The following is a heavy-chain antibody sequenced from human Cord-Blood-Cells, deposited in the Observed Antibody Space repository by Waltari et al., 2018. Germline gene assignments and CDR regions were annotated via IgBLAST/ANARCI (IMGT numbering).Heavy chain of an antibody. J-gene: IGHJ5*02. D-gene: IGHD6-19*01. V-gene: IGHV1-69*01. CDR3: ARDGSSGWYWFDP. Sequence: QVQLVQSGAEVKKPGSSVKVSCKAAGCTFTSYAISRVRQAPGQGLEWMGGIIPIFGTANYAQKFQGRVTITADESTSTAYMELSSLRSEDTAVYYCARDGSSGWYWFDPWGQGTLVTVSS. CDR2: IIPIFGTA. CDR1: GCTFTSYA.